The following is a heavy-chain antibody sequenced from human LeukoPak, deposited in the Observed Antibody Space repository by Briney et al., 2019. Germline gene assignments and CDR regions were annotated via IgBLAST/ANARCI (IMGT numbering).Heavy chain of an antibody. D-gene: IGHD3-10*01. J-gene: IGHJ4*02. Sequence: SETLSLTCTVSGGSMSTYYWTWIRQPPGKGLEWIGFIYYTGSTNYNPSLKSRVIISVDTSKNQFSLKLSSVTAADTAVYYCAGVRITTPTVRTLAYWGQGTLVSVSS. CDR3: AGVRITTPTVRTLAY. CDR1: GGSMSTYY. V-gene: IGHV4-59*01. CDR2: IYYTGST.